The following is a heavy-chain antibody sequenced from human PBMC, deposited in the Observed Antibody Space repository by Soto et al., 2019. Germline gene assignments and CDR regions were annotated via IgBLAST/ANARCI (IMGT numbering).Heavy chain of an antibody. Sequence: QVEVVQSGGGVVQPGKSVRLSCKASGFIFSDYGVHWARQAPGKGLQWVAFISNNPSHEYYADSVKGRFTISRDNSQNTVYLHLKSLRPEDTAVYYCVPNFDYWGQGTRVNGSP. CDR2: ISNNPSHE. CDR1: GFIFSDYG. CDR3: VPNFDY. J-gene: IGHJ4*02. V-gene: IGHV3-30*03.